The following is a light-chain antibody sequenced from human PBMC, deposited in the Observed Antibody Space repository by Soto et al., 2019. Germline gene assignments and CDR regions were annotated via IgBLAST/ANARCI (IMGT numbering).Light chain of an antibody. Sequence: DIQMTQSPSTLSGAVGDRVTITCRAGQTIRSWLAWYQQKPVKAPKLLIYKASTLKSGVPSRFSGSGSGTEFTLTISSLQPDDFATYYCQHYNSYSEAFGQGTKV. CDR2: KAS. CDR3: QHYNSYSEA. J-gene: IGKJ1*01. CDR1: QTIRSW. V-gene: IGKV1-5*03.